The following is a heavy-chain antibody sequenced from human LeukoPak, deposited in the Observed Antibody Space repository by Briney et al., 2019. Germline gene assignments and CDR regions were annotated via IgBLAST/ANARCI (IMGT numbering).Heavy chain of an antibody. CDR1: GYTFTTCY. CDR3: ALYSSTSY. V-gene: IGHV1-46*01. CDR2: INPTGGTT. D-gene: IGHD6-13*01. Sequence: ASVMESFRASGYTFTTCYVHGVGQAPGQGGEGRGVINPTGGTTTYSQKFQGGVTMTTDTSTSTAFMEVNSLGSEDTAVYYCALYSSTSYWGQGTLVTASS. J-gene: IGHJ4*02.